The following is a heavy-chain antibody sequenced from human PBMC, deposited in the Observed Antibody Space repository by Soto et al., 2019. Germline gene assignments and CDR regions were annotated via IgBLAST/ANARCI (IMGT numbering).Heavy chain of an antibody. CDR3: AKSGDTWDAIGV. Sequence: GSLRLSCAASGFTFSGYGMHWVRQAPGKGLEWVAVISYDGSDKFYADSLKGRFTISRDNSKNTLFLQINSLSSEDTALYYCAKSGDTWDAIGVWGQGTMVTVSS. CDR1: GFTFSGYG. V-gene: IGHV3-30*18. CDR2: ISYDGSDK. D-gene: IGHD2-21*01. J-gene: IGHJ3*01.